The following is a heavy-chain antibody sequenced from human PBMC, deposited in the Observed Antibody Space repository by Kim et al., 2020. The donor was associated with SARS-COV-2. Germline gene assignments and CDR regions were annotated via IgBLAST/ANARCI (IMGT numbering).Heavy chain of an antibody. CDR2: ISYDGSNK. D-gene: IGHD3-22*01. V-gene: IGHV3-33*05. J-gene: IGHJ4*02. CDR1: GFTFSSYG. Sequence: GGSLRLSCAASGFTFSSYGMHWVRQAPGKGLEWVAVISYDGSNKYYADSVKGRFTISRDNSKNTLYLQMNSLRAEDTAVYYCARGDYYDSSGSPLDYWGQGTLVTVSS. CDR3: ARGDYYDSSGSPLDY.